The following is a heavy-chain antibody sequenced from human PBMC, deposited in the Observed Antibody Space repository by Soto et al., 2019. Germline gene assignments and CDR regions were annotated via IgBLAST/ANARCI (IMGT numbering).Heavy chain of an antibody. Sequence: SETLSLTCTVSGGSISSGDYYWSWIRQPPGKGLEWIGYIYYSGSTYYNPSLKSRVTISVDTSKNQFSLKLSSVTAADTAVYYCARVLTERTGTTTRDYYYYYYGMDVWGQGTTVTVSS. CDR3: ARVLTERTGTTTRDYYYYYYGMDV. CDR2: IYYSGST. D-gene: IGHD1-7*01. V-gene: IGHV4-30-4*08. CDR1: GGSISSGDYY. J-gene: IGHJ6*02.